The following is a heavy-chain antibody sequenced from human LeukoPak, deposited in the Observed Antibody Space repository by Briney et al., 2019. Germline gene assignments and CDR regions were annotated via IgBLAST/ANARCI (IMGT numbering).Heavy chain of an antibody. V-gene: IGHV3-23*01. CDR1: GFTFSSYA. J-gene: IGHJ4*02. CDR2: ISGSGGST. Sequence: GGSLRLSCAASGFTFSSYAVSWVRQAPGKGLEWVSAISGSGGSTYYADSVKGRFTISRDNSKNTLYLQMNSLRAEDTAVYYCAKALPRSHCSSTSCYVVDYWGQGTLVTVSS. D-gene: IGHD2-2*01. CDR3: AKALPRSHCSSTSCYVVDY.